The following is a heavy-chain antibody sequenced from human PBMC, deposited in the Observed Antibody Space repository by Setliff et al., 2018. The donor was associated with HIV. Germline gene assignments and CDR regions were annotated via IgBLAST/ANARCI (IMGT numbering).Heavy chain of an antibody. J-gene: IGHJ6*03. D-gene: IGHD2-21*01. CDR1: GYTFTGHY. CDR2: INPNNGAS. CDR3: AKVGANCGHDCFPFYMDV. V-gene: IGHV1-2*02. Sequence: GASVKVSCKASGYTFTGHYMHWVRQAPGQGLEWMGWINPNNGASNYAQRFQGRVTMTRDTSISTAYMELSSLRADDTAVYYCAKVGANCGHDCFPFYMDVWGKGTTVTVSS.